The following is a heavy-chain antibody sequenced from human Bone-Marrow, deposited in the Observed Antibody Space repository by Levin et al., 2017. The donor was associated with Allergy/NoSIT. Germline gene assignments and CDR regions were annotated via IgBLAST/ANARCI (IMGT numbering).Heavy chain of an antibody. Sequence: GASVKVSCKASGGSFSSHALSWVRQAPGQGLEWVGGIIPSFGTATYAQKFKGRVAITADKYTETSYMELSSLRSDDTAIYYCARGGDRVYYYNYFMDVWGTGTAVTVSS. CDR2: IIPSFGTA. D-gene: IGHD6-25*01. J-gene: IGHJ6*03. CDR3: ARGGDRVYYYNYFMDV. CDR1: GGSFSSHA. V-gene: IGHV1-69*06.